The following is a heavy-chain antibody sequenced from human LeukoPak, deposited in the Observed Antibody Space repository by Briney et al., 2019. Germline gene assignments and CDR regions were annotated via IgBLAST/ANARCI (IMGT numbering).Heavy chain of an antibody. J-gene: IGHJ3*02. Sequence: PGGSLRLSCAASGFTFDDYGMSWVRQAPGKGLEWVSLISGDGGRTHYADSVKGRFTISRDNSKNSLYLQMNSLRTEDTAFYYCAKAYYDYVWGSYRYFCAFDIWGQGTMVTVSS. D-gene: IGHD3-16*02. V-gene: IGHV3-43*02. CDR1: GFTFDDYG. CDR3: AKAYYDYVWGSYRYFCAFDI. CDR2: ISGDGGRT.